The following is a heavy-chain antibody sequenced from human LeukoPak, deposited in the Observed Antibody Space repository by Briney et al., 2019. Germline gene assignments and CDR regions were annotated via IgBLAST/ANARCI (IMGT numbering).Heavy chain of an antibody. CDR2: ISYDGSNK. Sequence: PGGSLRLSCAASGFTFSSYAMSWVRQAPGKGLEWVAVISYDGSNKYYADSVKGRFTISRDNSKNTLYLQMNSLRAEDTAVYYCARGWSQNIVPSAELYYYYYYGMDVWGQGTTVTVSS. J-gene: IGHJ6*02. D-gene: IGHD5-12*01. V-gene: IGHV3-30-3*01. CDR3: ARGWSQNIVPSAELYYYYYYGMDV. CDR1: GFTFSSYA.